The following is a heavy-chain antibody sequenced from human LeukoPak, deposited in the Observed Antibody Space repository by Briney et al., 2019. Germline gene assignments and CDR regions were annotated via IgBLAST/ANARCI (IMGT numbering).Heavy chain of an antibody. Sequence: ASVKVSCKASGYAFTGYYIHWVRQAPGQGLEWMGIINPSGGSTSYAQKFQGRVTMTRDTSTSTVYMELSSLRSEDTAVYYCARDRSRLHFDYWGQGTLVTVSS. V-gene: IGHV1-46*01. D-gene: IGHD6-25*01. J-gene: IGHJ4*02. CDR3: ARDRSRLHFDY. CDR1: GYAFTGYY. CDR2: INPSGGST.